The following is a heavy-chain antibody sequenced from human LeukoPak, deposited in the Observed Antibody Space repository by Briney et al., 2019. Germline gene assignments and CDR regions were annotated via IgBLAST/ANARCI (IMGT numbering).Heavy chain of an antibody. CDR2: ISSSSTYI. V-gene: IGHV3-21*01. CDR3: ARVWSPPYTSTWPDYDY. D-gene: IGHD6-13*01. Sequence: GGSLRLSCAASGFTFSRYSMNWVRQAPGKGLEWVSSISSSSTYIYYADSVKGRFTISRDNAKNSLYLQMNSLRAEDTAVYYCARVWSPPYTSTWPDYDYWGQGTLVTVSS. J-gene: IGHJ4*02. CDR1: GFTFSRYS.